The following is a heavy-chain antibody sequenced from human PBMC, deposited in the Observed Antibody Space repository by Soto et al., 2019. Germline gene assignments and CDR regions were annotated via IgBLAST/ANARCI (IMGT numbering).Heavy chain of an antibody. D-gene: IGHD3-10*01. J-gene: IGHJ4*02. CDR1: GFTFSDYY. Sequence: QVQLVESGGGLVKPGGSLRLSCAASGFTFSDYYMSWIGQAPGKGLEWVSYISSSSSYTNYADSVKGRFTSSRDNAKKSLYLQMNRRGAEDTAVYYCAIAYARGLWFGELGGSFDYWGQGTLVTVSS. V-gene: IGHV3-11*05. CDR3: AIAYARGLWFGELGGSFDY. CDR2: ISSSSSYT.